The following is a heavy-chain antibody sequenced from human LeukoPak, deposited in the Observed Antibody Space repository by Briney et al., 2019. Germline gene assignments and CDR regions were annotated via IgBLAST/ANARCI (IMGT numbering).Heavy chain of an antibody. CDR3: ARRDCTTFRCFSFDY. J-gene: IGHJ4*02. CDR1: GFSISDFD. V-gene: IGHV3-73*01. CDR2: IKTKSEDDAT. Sequence: PGGSLRVSCAASGFSISDFDVHWVRQASGKGLEWVARIKTKSEDDATAYAASVRGRFTISRDDSKNTAYLQMNSLKSEDSAVYYCARRDCTTFRCFSFDYWGQGILVTVSS. D-gene: IGHD2/OR15-2a*01.